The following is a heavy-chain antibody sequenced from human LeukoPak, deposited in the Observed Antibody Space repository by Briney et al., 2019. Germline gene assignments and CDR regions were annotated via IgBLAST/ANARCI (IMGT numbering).Heavy chain of an antibody. J-gene: IGHJ4*02. CDR3: TGNYYGSGSYADFDY. CDR1: GFTFSSSW. D-gene: IGHD3-10*01. CDR2: ISGSSGRT. Sequence: GGSLRLSCAASGFTFSSSWMNWVRQAPGKGLEWVSGISGSSGRTYYADAVKGRFTIGRDKSKNTVYLQMNSLRAEDTAVYYCTGNYYGSGSYADFDYWGQGTLVTVSS. V-gene: IGHV3-23*01.